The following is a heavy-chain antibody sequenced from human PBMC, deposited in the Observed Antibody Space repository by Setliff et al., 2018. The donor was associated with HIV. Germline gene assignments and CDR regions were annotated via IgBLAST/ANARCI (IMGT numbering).Heavy chain of an antibody. D-gene: IGHD6-13*01. CDR1: GGSISSDGYY. Sequence: SETLSLTCTVSGGSISSDGYYWGWIRQHPGKGLEWIGYIYYSGSTYYNPSLKSRVTISVDTSKNQFSLNLTSVTAADTAVYYCARLTLYSSSWYGTRDYFDYWGQGTLVTVSS. J-gene: IGHJ4*02. CDR3: ARLTLYSSSWYGTRDYFDY. CDR2: IYYSGST. V-gene: IGHV4-31*03.